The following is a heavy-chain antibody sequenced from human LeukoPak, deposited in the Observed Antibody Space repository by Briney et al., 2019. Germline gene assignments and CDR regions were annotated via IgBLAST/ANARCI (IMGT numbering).Heavy chain of an antibody. Sequence: PGGSLRLYCAASGFTFSRYAMSWVRQAPGKGLEWASAISGSGGSTYYADSVKGRFTISRDNSKNTLYLQMNSLRAEDTAVYYCAKDRLVGTFDYWGQGTLVTVSS. J-gene: IGHJ4*02. V-gene: IGHV3-23*01. CDR1: GFTFSRYA. CDR3: AKDRLVGTFDY. CDR2: ISGSGGST. D-gene: IGHD5-12*01.